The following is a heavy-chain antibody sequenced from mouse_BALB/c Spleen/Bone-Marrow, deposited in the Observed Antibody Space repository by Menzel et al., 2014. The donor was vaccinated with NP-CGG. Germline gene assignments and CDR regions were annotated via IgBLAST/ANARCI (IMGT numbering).Heavy chain of an antibody. D-gene: IGHD4-1*01. CDR1: GYTFSSYW. Sequence: VQLQQSGAELMKPGASVRISRKATGYTFSSYWIEWVKQRPGHGLEWIGEILPGSGSTNYNEKFKGKATFTADTSSNTAYMQLSSLTSEDSAVYYCARTGTDWYFDVWGAGTTVTVSS. CDR2: ILPGSGST. CDR3: ARTGTDWYFDV. J-gene: IGHJ1*01. V-gene: IGHV1-9*01.